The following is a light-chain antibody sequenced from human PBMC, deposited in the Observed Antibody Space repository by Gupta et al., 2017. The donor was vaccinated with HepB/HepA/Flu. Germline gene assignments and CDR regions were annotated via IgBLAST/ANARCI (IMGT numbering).Light chain of an antibody. Sequence: QSLLTQPPSASGTPGQGVIITCSGGSSNIGKNTVTWYQQLPGTAPKLLIYSDNQRPSGVPDRFSGSRSGTSASLAISGLQSLDEADYYCAAWDDSLWVFGGGTKLTVL. V-gene: IGLV1-44*01. J-gene: IGLJ3*02. CDR3: AAWDDSLWV. CDR2: SDN. CDR1: SSNIGKNT.